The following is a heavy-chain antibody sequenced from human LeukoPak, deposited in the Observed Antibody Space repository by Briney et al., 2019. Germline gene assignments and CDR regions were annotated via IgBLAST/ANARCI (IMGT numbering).Heavy chain of an antibody. CDR1: GGSVSSGSYY. V-gene: IGHV4-61*01. CDR2: IYYSGST. J-gene: IGHJ3*02. D-gene: IGHD2-2*02. Sequence: SETLSLTRTVSGGSVSSGSYYWSWIRQPPGKGLEWIGYIYYSGSTNYNPSLKSRVTISVDTSKNQFSLKLSSVTAADTAVYYCASIYCSSTSCYMWAPYDAFDIWGQGTMVTVSS. CDR3: ASIYCSSTSCYMWAPYDAFDI.